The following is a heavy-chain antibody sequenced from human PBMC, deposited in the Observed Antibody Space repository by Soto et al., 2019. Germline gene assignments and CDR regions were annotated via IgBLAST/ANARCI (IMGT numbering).Heavy chain of an antibody. J-gene: IGHJ4*02. Sequence: PPETLSLTCTFSGGSISIGDYDWSWIRQPPGKGLEWIGYIYYSGSTYYNPSLKSRVTISVDTSKNQFSLKLSSVTAADTAVYYCARLYVDTAMRGPGAHFDYWGQGTLVTVSS. CDR3: ARLYVDTAMRGPGAHFDY. CDR2: IYYSGST. CDR1: GGSISIGDYD. D-gene: IGHD5-18*01. V-gene: IGHV4-30-4*01.